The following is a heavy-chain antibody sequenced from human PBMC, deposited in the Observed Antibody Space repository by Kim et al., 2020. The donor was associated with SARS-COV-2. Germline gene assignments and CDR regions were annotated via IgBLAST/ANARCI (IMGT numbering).Heavy chain of an antibody. J-gene: IGHJ5*02. CDR1: GGSISSSSYY. CDR2: IYYSGST. V-gene: IGHV4-39*01. D-gene: IGHD3-3*01. Sequence: SETLSLTCTVSGGSISSSSYYWGWIRQPPGKGLEWIGSIYYSGSTYYNPSLKSRVTISVDTSKNQFSLKLSSVTAADTAVYYCARSNYDFWSGYYRANWFDPWGQGTLVTVSS. CDR3: ARSNYDFWSGYYRANWFDP.